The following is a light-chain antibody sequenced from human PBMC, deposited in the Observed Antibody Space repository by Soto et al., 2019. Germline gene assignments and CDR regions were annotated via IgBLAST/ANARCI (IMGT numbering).Light chain of an antibody. V-gene: IGKV3-11*01. CDR3: QQRSNWPVT. CDR2: GAS. J-gene: IGKJ5*01. CDR1: QSVSSS. Sequence: EIVLTQSPATLSSSPGERATLSCRASQSVSSSLAWYQQKPGQAPRLLIYGASNRAGGIPARFSGSGSGTDFTLTISSLEPEDFAVYYRQQRSNWPVTFGQGTRLEIK.